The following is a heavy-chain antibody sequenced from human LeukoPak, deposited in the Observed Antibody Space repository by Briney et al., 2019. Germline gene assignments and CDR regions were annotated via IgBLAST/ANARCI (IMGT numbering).Heavy chain of an antibody. CDR1: GFTFSSYG. V-gene: IGHV3-30*02. D-gene: IGHD5-12*01. J-gene: IGHJ3*02. CDR2: IRYDGSNK. CDR3: AREKNSGYDSDAFDI. Sequence: GGSLRLSCAASGFTFSSYGMHWVRQAPGKGLEWVAFIRYDGSNKYYADSVKGRFTISRDNSKNTLYLQMNSLRAEDTAVYYCAREKNSGYDSDAFDIWGQGTMVTVSS.